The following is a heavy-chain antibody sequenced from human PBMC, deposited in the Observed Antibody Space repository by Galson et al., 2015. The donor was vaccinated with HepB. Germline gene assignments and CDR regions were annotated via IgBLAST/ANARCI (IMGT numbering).Heavy chain of an antibody. D-gene: IGHD2-15*01. CDR2: IKQDGSEK. J-gene: IGHJ6*02. V-gene: IGHV3-7*03. CDR3: ARESRDPGWWQLGRYYYYYGMDV. CDR1: GFTFSSYW. Sequence: LRLSCAASGFTFSSYWMSWVRQAPGKGLEWVANIKQDGSEKYYVDSVKGRFTISRDNAKNSLYLQMNSLRAEDTAVYYCARESRDPGWWQLGRYYYYYGMDVWGQGTTVTVSS.